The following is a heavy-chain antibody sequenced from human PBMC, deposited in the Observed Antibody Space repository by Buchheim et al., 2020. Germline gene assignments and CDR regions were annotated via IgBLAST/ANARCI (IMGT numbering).Heavy chain of an antibody. Sequence: EVQLLESGGGLVQPGGSLRLSCAASGFTFSNSAMSWVRQAPGKGLEWVSSITDSAAGTHYADSVKGRFTISRDISTSTLYLQMNSLGAEDTAVYYCAKKDYSSSWYGYFDYWGQGTL. CDR2: ITDSAAGT. J-gene: IGHJ4*02. D-gene: IGHD6-13*01. V-gene: IGHV3-23*01. CDR3: AKKDYSSSWYGYFDY. CDR1: GFTFSNSA.